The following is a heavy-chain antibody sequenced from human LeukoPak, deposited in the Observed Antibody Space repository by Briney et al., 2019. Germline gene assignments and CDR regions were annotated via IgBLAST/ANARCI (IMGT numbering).Heavy chain of an antibody. CDR2: IYYSGST. V-gene: IGHV4-39*01. CDR3: ARHSPFGPYWFDP. CDR1: GGSISGSSYY. D-gene: IGHD3-16*01. J-gene: IGHJ5*02. Sequence: SETLSLTCTVSGGSISGSSYYWGWIRQPPGKGLEWIGSIYYSGSTYYNPSLKSRVTISVDTSKNQFSLKLSSVTAADTAVYYCARHSPFGPYWFDPWGQGTLVTVSS.